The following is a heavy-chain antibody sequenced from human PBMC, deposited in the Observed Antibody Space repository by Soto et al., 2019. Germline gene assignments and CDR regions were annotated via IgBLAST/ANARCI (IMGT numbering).Heavy chain of an antibody. J-gene: IGHJ6*03. V-gene: IGHV1-8*01. CDR1: GYTFTSYD. D-gene: IGHD2-15*01. Sequence: ASVKVSCKASGYTFTSYDINWVRQATGQGLEWMGWMNPNSGNTGYAQKFQGRVTMTRNTSISTAYMELSSLRSEDTAVYYCARVGYCSGGSCLDYYYYYMDVWGKGTTVTAP. CDR2: MNPNSGNT. CDR3: ARVGYCSGGSCLDYYYYYMDV.